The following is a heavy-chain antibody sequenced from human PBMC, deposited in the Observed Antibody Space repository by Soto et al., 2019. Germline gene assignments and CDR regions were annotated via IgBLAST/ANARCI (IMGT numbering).Heavy chain of an antibody. V-gene: IGHV4-30-4*01. Sequence: SETLSLTCTVSGGSISSGDYYWSWIRQPPGKGLEWIGYIHYSGSTYYNPSLKNRVTISVDTSKNQFSLKLSSVTAADTAVYYCARTYYDFWSGYYWFDPWGQGTLVTV. CDR3: ARTYYDFWSGYYWFDP. CDR2: IHYSGST. CDR1: GGSISSGDYY. D-gene: IGHD3-3*01. J-gene: IGHJ5*02.